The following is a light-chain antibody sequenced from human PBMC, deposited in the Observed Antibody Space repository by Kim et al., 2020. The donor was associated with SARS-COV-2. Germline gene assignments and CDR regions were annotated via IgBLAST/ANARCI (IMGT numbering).Light chain of an antibody. V-gene: IGKV3-20*01. Sequence: EIVLTQSPGTLSLSPGERATLSCRASQSVSSNYLAWYQQKPGQAPRLLIYGASSRATGIPDRFSGSGSGTDFTLTISRLEPEDFAVYYCQQYGCSPRTFGQGTKVDIK. CDR2: GAS. J-gene: IGKJ1*01. CDR1: QSVSSNY. CDR3: QQYGCSPRT.